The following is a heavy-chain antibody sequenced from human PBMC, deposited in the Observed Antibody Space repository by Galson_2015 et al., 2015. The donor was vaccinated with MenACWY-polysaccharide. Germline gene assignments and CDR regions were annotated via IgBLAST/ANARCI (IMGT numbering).Heavy chain of an antibody. J-gene: IGHJ4*02. CDR1: GYTFSSYA. D-gene: IGHD2-21*01. V-gene: IGHV1-3*01. CDR3: TRIIARKHTFVDS. CDR2: INAGNGNT. Sequence: SVKVSCKASGYTFSSYAMHWVRQAPGQGLEWMGWINAGNGNTKYSQKLQGRVTITRDTSTSTAYMELRMLRYDDTAVYYCTRIIARKHTFVDSWGQGTLVSVS.